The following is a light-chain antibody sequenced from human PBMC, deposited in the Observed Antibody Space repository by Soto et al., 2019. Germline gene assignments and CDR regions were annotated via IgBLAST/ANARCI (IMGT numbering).Light chain of an antibody. CDR1: QSVRSS. V-gene: IGKV3-15*01. J-gene: IGKJ4*01. CDR2: DAS. CDR3: QQYNNWPLT. Sequence: EIVMTQSPGTLSVSPGERATLFCRASQSVRSSLAWYQQKPGQAPRLFIYDASTRATGIPARFSGSGSGTEFTLTISSLQSEDFAVYYCQQYNNWPLTFGGGTKVAIK.